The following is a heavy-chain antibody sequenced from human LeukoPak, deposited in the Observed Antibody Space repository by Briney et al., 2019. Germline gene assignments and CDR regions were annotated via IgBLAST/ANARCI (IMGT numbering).Heavy chain of an antibody. V-gene: IGHV4-59*08. Sequence: KPSETLSLTCTVSNGSFNSYYWTWLRQPPGKGREGVGFVYYSGRSGSTNYNPSLTSRVTISVDTSENQFYLKLTSLTAADTAMYYCARRSRSSGWGGNLDSWGQGTLVTVSS. CDR2: VYYSGRSGST. CDR3: ARRSRSSGWGGNLDS. CDR1: NGSFNSYY. J-gene: IGHJ4*02. D-gene: IGHD6-19*01.